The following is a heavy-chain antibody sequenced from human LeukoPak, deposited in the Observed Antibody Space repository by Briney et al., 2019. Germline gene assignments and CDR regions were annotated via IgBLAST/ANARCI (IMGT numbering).Heavy chain of an antibody. V-gene: IGHV3-48*02. CDR1: GYTFNAYN. D-gene: IGHD2/OR15-2a*01. CDR3: ARDSFNLYFFDY. CDR2: IRSTSSTI. J-gene: IGHJ4*02. Sequence: PGGSVRLSCAASGYTFNAYNMTWVRQAPGKGLEWVSYIRSTSSTIYYADSVKGRFTISRDNAKNSLYLQMNSLRDEDTAVYYCARDSFNLYFFDYWGQGTLDTVSS.